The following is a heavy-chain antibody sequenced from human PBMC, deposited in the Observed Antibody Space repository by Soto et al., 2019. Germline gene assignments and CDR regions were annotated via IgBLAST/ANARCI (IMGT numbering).Heavy chain of an antibody. Sequence: GGSLRLSCAASGFTFSSYAMSWVRQAPGKGLEWVSSISGSGGSTYYADSVKGRFTISRDNSKNTLYLQMNSLRAEDTAVYYCAKARYYDSTGYLYYFDYWGQGTLVT. V-gene: IGHV3-23*01. CDR1: GFTFSSYA. CDR3: AKARYYDSTGYLYYFDY. D-gene: IGHD3-22*01. CDR2: ISGSGGST. J-gene: IGHJ4*02.